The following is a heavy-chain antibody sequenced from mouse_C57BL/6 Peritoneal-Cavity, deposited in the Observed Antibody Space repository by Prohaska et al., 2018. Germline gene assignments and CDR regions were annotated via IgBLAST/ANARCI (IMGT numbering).Heavy chain of an antibody. CDR3: ARGEGAWFAY. Sequence: PGASVKISCKASGYAFSSSWMNWVKQRPGKGLEWIGRIYPGDGDTNYNWKFKGKATLTADKSSSTAYMQLSSLTSEDSAVCFCARGEGAWFAYWGRGTLVTVSA. J-gene: IGHJ3*01. V-gene: IGHV1-82*01. CDR2: IYPGDGDT. CDR1: GYAFSSSW.